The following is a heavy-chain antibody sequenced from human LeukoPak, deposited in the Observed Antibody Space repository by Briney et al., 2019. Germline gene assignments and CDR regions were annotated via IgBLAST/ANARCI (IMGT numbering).Heavy chain of an antibody. CDR2: INPNSGGT. Sequence: ASVKVSCKASGYTFTGYYMHWVRQAPGQGLEWMGWINPNSGGTNYAQKFQGWVTMTRDTSISTAHMELSRLTSDDTAVYYCALLWFGELWTKDYWGQGTLVTVS. CDR1: GYTFTGYY. D-gene: IGHD3-10*01. CDR3: ALLWFGELWTKDY. V-gene: IGHV1-2*04. J-gene: IGHJ4*02.